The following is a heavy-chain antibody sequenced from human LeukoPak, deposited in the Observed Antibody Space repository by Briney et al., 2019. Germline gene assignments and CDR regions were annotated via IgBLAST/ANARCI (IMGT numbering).Heavy chain of an antibody. CDR3: ARRGGYNYPGGYDY. CDR1: GYTFTSYG. CDR2: ISAYNGNT. J-gene: IGHJ4*02. V-gene: IGHV1-18*01. Sequence: ASVKVSXKASGYTFTSYGISWVRQAPGQGLEWMGWISAYNGNTNYAQKLQGRVTMTTDTSTSTAYMELRSLRSDDTAVYYCARRGGYNYPGGYDYWGQGTLVTVSS. D-gene: IGHD5-24*01.